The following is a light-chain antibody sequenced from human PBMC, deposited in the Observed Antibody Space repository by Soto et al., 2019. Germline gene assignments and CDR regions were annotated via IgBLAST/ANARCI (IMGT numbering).Light chain of an antibody. CDR1: QNINIY. Sequence: EIVLTQSPATLSLSPGERATLSCRASQNINIYLAWYQRKPGQAPRLLISDASNRATGIPARFSASGSGTDFTLTISRLEPEDFAVYYCQQRSNWTLTFGGGTKVDIK. J-gene: IGKJ4*01. CDR2: DAS. CDR3: QQRSNWTLT. V-gene: IGKV3-11*01.